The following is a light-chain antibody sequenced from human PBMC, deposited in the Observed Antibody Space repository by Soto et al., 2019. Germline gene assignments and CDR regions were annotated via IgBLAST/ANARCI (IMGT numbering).Light chain of an antibody. Sequence: QSALTQPASVSGSPGQSITISCTGTSSDVGSYNLVSWYQQHPGKAPKLMIYEGSKRPSGVSNRFSCSKSGNTASLTISGLQAEDEADYYCCSYASSRSLVFGGGTKLTVL. J-gene: IGLJ2*01. V-gene: IGLV2-23*01. CDR3: CSYASSRSLV. CDR2: EGS. CDR1: SSDVGSYNL.